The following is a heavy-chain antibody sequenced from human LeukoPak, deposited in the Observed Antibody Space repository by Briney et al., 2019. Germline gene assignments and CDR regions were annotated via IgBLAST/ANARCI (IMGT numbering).Heavy chain of an antibody. CDR1: GYPFTDYY. V-gene: IGHV1-69-2*01. Sequence: ATVKISCKSSGYPFTDYYIHWLQQAPGKGLEWMGRIDPLDGETTYAETFLGRVTFTADTSTSTIYMELNSLTFADRAVYYCARDHEEGGPYLDLWGQGTQVSLSS. D-gene: IGHD3-16*01. CDR2: IDPLDGET. J-gene: IGHJ4*02. CDR3: ARDHEEGGPYLDL.